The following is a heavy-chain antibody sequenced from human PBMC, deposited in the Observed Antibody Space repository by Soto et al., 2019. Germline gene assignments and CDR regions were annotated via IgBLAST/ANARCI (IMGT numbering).Heavy chain of an antibody. CDR1: GGSISSSY. J-gene: IGHJ6*01. D-gene: IGHD4-4*01. CDR3: GTVQSNSWQYHYAEAV. Sequence: ENLALTCRIPGGSISSSYLNWILLGLGKGLEWIGFISYSGSTNYNPALTSRVTISVDTSKDQISLRLNSVTAADTAVYYCGTVQSNSWQYHYAEAVCGQGTTVIVSA. V-gene: IGHV4-59*01. CDR2: ISYSGST.